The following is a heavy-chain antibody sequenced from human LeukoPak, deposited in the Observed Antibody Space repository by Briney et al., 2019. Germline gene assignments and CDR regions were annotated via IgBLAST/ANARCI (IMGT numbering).Heavy chain of an antibody. V-gene: IGHV3-7*01. CDR2: IKQDGSEK. J-gene: IGHJ3*02. CDR1: GFTFSSYW. CDR3: ARAGYYYDSSGPDAFDI. Sequence: GRSQRLSCAASGFTFSSYWMSWVRQAPGKGLEWVANIKQDGSEKYYVDSVKGRFTISRDNAKNSLYLQMNSLRAEDRAVYYCARAGYYYDSSGPDAFDIWGQGTMVTVSS. D-gene: IGHD3-22*01.